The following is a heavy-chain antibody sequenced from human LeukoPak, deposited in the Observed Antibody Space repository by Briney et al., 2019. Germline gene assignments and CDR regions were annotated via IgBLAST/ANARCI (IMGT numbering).Heavy chain of an antibody. D-gene: IGHD6-13*01. J-gene: IGHJ4*02. CDR2: INHSGST. Sequence: GSLRLSCAASGFTFSTYWMSWIRQPPGKGLEWIGEINHSGSTNYNPSLKSRVTISVDTSKNQFSLKLSSVTAADTAVYYCARVGGIAAAGRLAYWGQGTLVTVSS. CDR1: GFTFSTYW. V-gene: IGHV4-34*01. CDR3: ARVGGIAAAGRLAY.